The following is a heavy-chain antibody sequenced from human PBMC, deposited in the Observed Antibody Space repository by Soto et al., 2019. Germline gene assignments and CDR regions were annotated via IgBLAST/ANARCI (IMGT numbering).Heavy chain of an antibody. J-gene: IGHJ3*02. CDR2: INHRGST. CDR3: ARVRLRAFDI. Sequence: QVQLQQWGAGLLKPSETLSLTCAVYGGSFSGYYWSWIRQPPGKGLEWIGEINHRGSTNYNPSLKSRVTISVDTSKNQFSLKLSSVTAADTAVYYCARVRLRAFDIWGQGTMVTVSS. CDR1: GGSFSGYY. D-gene: IGHD1-1*01. V-gene: IGHV4-34*01.